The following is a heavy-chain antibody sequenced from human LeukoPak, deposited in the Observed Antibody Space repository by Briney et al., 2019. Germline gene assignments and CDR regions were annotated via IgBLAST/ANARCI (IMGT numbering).Heavy chain of an antibody. J-gene: IGHJ6*02. CDR2: IYYSGTT. D-gene: IGHD1-14*01. Sequence: PSETLSLTCAVSGGSITTGSQYWGWIRQPPGKGLEWIGNIYYSGTTYYDPSLKSRVTMSVDTSKNQFSLKLSSVTAADTAVYYCARKRATSYGMDVWGQGTTVTVSS. CDR3: ARKRATSYGMDV. CDR1: GGSITTGSQY. V-gene: IGHV4-39*01.